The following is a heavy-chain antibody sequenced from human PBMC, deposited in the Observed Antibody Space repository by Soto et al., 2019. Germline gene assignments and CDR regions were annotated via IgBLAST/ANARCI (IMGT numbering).Heavy chain of an antibody. Sequence: QVQLQQWGAGLLKPSETLSLTCTVSGGSFSGYYWCLIRQPPGKGLEWIGEINQSGSTNYNPSLKGRVITSVDTSTSQCSLKLSSVTDADTAVYYCARYSTAQWELGFMALDLWGQGTMVTVSS. D-gene: IGHD1-26*01. CDR1: GGSFSGYY. J-gene: IGHJ3*01. CDR2: INQSGST. CDR3: ARYSTAQWELGFMALDL. V-gene: IGHV4-34*01.